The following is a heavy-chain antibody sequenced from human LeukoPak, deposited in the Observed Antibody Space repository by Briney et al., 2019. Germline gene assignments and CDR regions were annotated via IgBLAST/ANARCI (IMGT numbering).Heavy chain of an antibody. Sequence: SVKVSCKASGGTFSSYAISWVRQAPGQGLEWMGRIIPILGIANYAQKFQGRVTITADKSTSTAYMELSSLRSEDTAVYYCARKYYYDSSVYRAFDTWGQGTMVTVSS. J-gene: IGHJ3*02. CDR2: IIPILGIA. CDR3: ARKYYYDSSVYRAFDT. D-gene: IGHD3-22*01. V-gene: IGHV1-69*04. CDR1: GGTFSSYA.